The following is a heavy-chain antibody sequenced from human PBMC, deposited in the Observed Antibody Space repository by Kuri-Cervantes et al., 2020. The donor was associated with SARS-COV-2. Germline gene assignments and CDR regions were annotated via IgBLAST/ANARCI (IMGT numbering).Heavy chain of an antibody. Sequence: SETLSLTCAVSGYSISSGYYWGWLRQPPGKGLEWIGYIYYSGSTNYNPSLKSRVTISVDTSKNQFSLKLSSVTAADTAVYYCASPRITMVRGVITPYYYGMDVWGQGTTVTVSS. V-gene: IGHV4-38-2*01. CDR2: IYYSGST. CDR1: GYSISSGYY. D-gene: IGHD3-10*01. J-gene: IGHJ6*02. CDR3: ASPRITMVRGVITPYYYGMDV.